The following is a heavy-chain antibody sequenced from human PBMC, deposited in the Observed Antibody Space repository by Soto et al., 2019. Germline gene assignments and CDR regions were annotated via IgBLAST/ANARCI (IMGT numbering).Heavy chain of an antibody. V-gene: IGHV4-4*07. J-gene: IGHJ4*02. Sequence: QVQLQESGPGLVKPSETLSLTCTVSGGSIRSYYWSWIRQPAGKVLEWIGRIYTSGSTNYNPSLKCRVTRAVDTSKIQFAVKLSSVAAAGTAVYYCARERRGGGYSYVYPPDYWCQGPLVTVSS. D-gene: IGHD5-18*01. CDR2: IYTSGST. CDR3: ARERRGGGYSYVYPPDY. CDR1: GGSIRSYY.